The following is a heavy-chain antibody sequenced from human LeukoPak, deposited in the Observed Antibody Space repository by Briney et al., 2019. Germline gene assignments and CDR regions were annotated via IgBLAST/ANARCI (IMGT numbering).Heavy chain of an antibody. V-gene: IGHV1-46*01. CDR1: GGTFSSYA. D-gene: IGHD1-26*01. J-gene: IGHJ4*02. CDR3: ARSGSYRGYFDY. CDR2: INPSGDNT. Sequence: ASVKVSCKASGGTFSSYAISWVRQAPGQGLEWMGIINPSGDNTSYAQKFQGRVTMTRDTSTSTVYMDLSSLRSEDTAVYYCARSGSYRGYFDYWGQGTLVTVSS.